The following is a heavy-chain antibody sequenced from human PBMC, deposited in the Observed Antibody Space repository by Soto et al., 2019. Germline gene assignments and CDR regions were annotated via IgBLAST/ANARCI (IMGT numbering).Heavy chain of an antibody. CDR2: IYYSGST. D-gene: IGHD7-27*01. V-gene: IGHV4-59*01. CDR3: ARRWGTYFDF. J-gene: IGHJ4*02. Sequence: QVQLQESGPGLVKPSETLSLTCTVSGGSISSYYWSWIRQPPGKGLEWIGYIYYSGSTDYDPSLKSRVTLSVDTSKNQFSLKLSSVTAADTDVYYCARRWGTYFDFWGQGTLVTVSS. CDR1: GGSISSYY.